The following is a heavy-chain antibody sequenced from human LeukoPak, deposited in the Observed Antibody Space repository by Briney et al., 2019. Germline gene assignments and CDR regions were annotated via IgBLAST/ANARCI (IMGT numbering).Heavy chain of an antibody. Sequence: PGGSLRLSCAASGFIFSSYAMHWVRQAPGKGLEWVAVISYDGSDKYYADSVKGRFTISRDNSKNTLYLQMNSLRAEDTAVYYCARDRGDFASSLPEDIWGQGTMVTVSS. V-gene: IGHV3-30-3*01. J-gene: IGHJ3*02. D-gene: IGHD3-3*01. CDR3: ARDRGDFASSLPEDI. CDR2: ISYDGSDK. CDR1: GFIFSSYA.